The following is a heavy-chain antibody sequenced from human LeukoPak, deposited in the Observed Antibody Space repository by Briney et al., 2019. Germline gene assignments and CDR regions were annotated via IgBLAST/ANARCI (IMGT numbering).Heavy chain of an antibody. D-gene: IGHD3-10*01. J-gene: IGHJ4*02. CDR2: ISWNSGSI. CDR3: AKDSTYYYGSGFDY. CDR1: GFTVSSNY. Sequence: GGSLRLSCAASGFTVSSNYMSWVRQAPGKGLEWVSGISWNSGSIGYADSVKGRFTISRDNAKNSLYLQMNSLRAEDTALYYCAKDSTYYYGSGFDYWGQGTLVTVSS. V-gene: IGHV3-9*01.